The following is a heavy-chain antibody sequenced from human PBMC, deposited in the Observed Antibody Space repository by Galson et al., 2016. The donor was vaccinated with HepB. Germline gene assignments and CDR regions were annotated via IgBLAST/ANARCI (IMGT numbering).Heavy chain of an antibody. CDR1: GFTFSDYY. D-gene: IGHD4-23*01. J-gene: IGHJ4*02. V-gene: IGHV3-11*06. Sequence: LRLSCAASGFTFSDYYMSWIRQAPGKGLEWVSYISSSSSYTNYAESVKGRFTISRDNAKNSLYLQMNSLRAEDTAVYYCARAQTTVVTYIDNWGQGTLVTVSS. CDR3: ARAQTTVVTYIDN. CDR2: ISSSSSYT.